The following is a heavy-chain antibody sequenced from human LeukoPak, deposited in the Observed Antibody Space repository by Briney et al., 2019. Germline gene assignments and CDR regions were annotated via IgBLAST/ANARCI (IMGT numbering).Heavy chain of an antibody. V-gene: IGHV3-33*08. J-gene: IGHJ4*02. CDR1: GFSFSTYW. Sequence: GGSLRLSCAASGFSFSTYWMTWVRQAPGKGLEWVAVIWYDGSNKYYGDSVKGRFTISRDNSKNTLYLQMNSLRAEDTAVYYCARDAIYYGSGSYAPIDYWGQGTLVTVSS. CDR2: IWYDGSNK. D-gene: IGHD3-10*01. CDR3: ARDAIYYGSGSYAPIDY.